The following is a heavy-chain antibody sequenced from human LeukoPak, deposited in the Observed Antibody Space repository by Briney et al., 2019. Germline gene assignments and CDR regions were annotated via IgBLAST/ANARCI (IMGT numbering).Heavy chain of an antibody. J-gene: IGHJ4*02. CDR1: GGSISTYY. CDR2: IYYSGNT. Sequence: PSETLSLTCTVSGGSISTYYWSWIRQPPGTGPEWNGYIYYSGNTNYNPSLKSRITISVDTSKNQFSLKLSSVTAADTAVYYCARVGSYSFDYWGQGTLVTVSS. D-gene: IGHD3-10*01. V-gene: IGHV4-59*01. CDR3: ARVGSYSFDY.